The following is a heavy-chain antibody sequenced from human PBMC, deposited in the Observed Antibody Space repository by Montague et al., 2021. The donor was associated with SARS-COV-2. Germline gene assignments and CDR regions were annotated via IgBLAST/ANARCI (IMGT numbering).Heavy chain of an antibody. D-gene: IGHD3-16*01. CDR2: VHSSGTT. CDR3: ARQVWGKDFDF. Sequence: SETLSLTCSVSGGSITRSDYYWAWIRQAPGKGLDWIATVHSSGTTYSNTSLKSRAIISIDTSKNQFSLTLKSVTAADTSVYFCARQVWGKDFDFWGQGKLVTVSA. CDR1: GGSITRSDYY. V-gene: IGHV4-39*01. J-gene: IGHJ4*02.